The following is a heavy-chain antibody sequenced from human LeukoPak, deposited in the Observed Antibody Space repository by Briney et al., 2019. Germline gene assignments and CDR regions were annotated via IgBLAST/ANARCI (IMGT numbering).Heavy chain of an antibody. D-gene: IGHD7-27*01. CDR3: ARDGLTGSHPFDY. CDR2: ISSSSSYI. V-gene: IGHV3-21*01. Sequence: GGSLRLSCAASGFTFSSYSMNWVRQAPGKGLEWVSSISSSSSYIYYADSVKGRFTISRDNAKNSLYLQMNSLRVEDTAVYYCARDGLTGSHPFDYWGQGTLVTVSS. CDR1: GFTFSSYS. J-gene: IGHJ4*02.